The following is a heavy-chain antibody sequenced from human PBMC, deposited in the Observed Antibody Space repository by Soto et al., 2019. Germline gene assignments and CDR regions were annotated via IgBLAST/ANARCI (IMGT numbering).Heavy chain of an antibody. J-gene: IGHJ4*02. Sequence: PGGSLRLSCAASGFTVSSNYMSWVRQAPGKGLEWVSVIYSGGSTYYADSVKGRFTISRDNSKNTLYLQMNSLRAEDTAVYYCAREYCSGGSCYVDYWGQGTLVTVSS. CDR1: GFTVSSNY. D-gene: IGHD2-15*01. CDR2: IYSGGST. V-gene: IGHV3-53*01. CDR3: AREYCSGGSCYVDY.